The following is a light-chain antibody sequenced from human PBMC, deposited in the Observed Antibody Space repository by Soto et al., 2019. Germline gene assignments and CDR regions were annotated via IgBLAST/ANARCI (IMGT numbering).Light chain of an antibody. CDR3: HQLNNYPIT. CDR2: AAS. J-gene: IGKJ4*01. CDR1: QGIGSY. V-gene: IGKV1-9*01. Sequence: DIQLTQSPAFLSASVGDRVSITCRASQGIGSYLAWYQQKPGKAPNLLIYAASTLQSGVPSRFSGSGSGTDFTLTISSLQTEDFATYYCHQLNNYPITFGGGTKVEIK.